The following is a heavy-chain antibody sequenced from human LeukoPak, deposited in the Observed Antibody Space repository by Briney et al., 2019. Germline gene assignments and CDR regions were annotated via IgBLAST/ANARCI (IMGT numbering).Heavy chain of an antibody. V-gene: IGHV3-7*01. CDR2: VKQDGSEK. J-gene: IGHJ4*02. D-gene: IGHD2-21*01. CDR1: GFTFGIHG. Sequence: PGGSLRLSCVGSGFTFGIHGMNWVRQAPGQGLEWVANVKQDGSEKYYVDSVKGRFTISRDNAKNSLYLQMNSLRAEDTAVYYCARLAYCGGDCFSGLNPFDYWGQGALVTVSS. CDR3: ARLAYCGGDCFSGLNPFDY.